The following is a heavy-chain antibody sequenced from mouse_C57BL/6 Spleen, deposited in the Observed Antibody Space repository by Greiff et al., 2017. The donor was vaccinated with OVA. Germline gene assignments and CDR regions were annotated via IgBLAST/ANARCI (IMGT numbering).Heavy chain of an antibody. D-gene: IGHD2-4*01. CDR1: GYTFTSYW. CDR2: INPSNGGT. J-gene: IGHJ3*01. CDR3: ARDDYDGRVPAY. V-gene: IGHV1-53*01. Sequence: QVQLQQPGTELVKPGASVKLSCKASGYTFTSYWMHWVKQRPGQGLEWIGNINPSNGGTNYNEKFKSKATLTVDKSSSTAYMQLSSLTSEDSAVDYCARDDYDGRVPAYWGQGTLVTVSA.